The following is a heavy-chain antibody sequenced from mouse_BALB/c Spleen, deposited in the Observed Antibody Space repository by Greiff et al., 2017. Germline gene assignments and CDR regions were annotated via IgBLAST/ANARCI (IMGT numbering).Heavy chain of an antibody. D-gene: IGHD2-4*01. J-gene: IGHJ4*01. CDR3: AREGDYDLYYAMDD. CDR1: GFNIKDTY. V-gene: IGHV14-3*02. CDR2: IDPANGNT. Sequence: VQLQQSGAELVKPGASVKLSCTASGFNIKDTYMHWVKQRPEQGLEWTGRIDPANGNTKYDPKFQGKATITADTSSNTASLQLSSLTSEDTAVYYGAREGDYDLYYAMDDWGQGTSVTVSS.